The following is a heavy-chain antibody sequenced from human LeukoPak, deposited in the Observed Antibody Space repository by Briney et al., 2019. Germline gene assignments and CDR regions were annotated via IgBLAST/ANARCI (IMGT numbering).Heavy chain of an antibody. CDR1: GFAFSGHW. CDR2: INQDGSAI. CDR3: ARDGVAAGVYLDC. D-gene: IGHD6-13*01. J-gene: IGHJ4*02. Sequence: GGSLRLSCAASGFAFSGHWMSWVRQAPGKGLEWVANINQDGSAIYHLDSVKGRFTFSRDNAKNSLYLQMNNLRAEDTAVYYCARDGVAAGVYLDCWGQGTLVTVSS. V-gene: IGHV3-7*01.